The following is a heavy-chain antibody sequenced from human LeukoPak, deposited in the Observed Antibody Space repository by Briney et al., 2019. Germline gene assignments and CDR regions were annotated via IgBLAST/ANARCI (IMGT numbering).Heavy chain of an antibody. CDR1: GGSISSSSYY. CDR2: IYYSGST. CDR3: AVGSSTSCYFCYYYMDV. Sequence: SETLSLTCTVSGGSISSSSYYWGWIRQPPGKGLEWIGSIYYSGSTYYNPSLKSRVTIPVDTSKNQFSLKLSSVTAADTAVYYCAVGSSTSCYFCYYYMDVWGKGTTVTVSS. J-gene: IGHJ6*03. D-gene: IGHD2-2*01. V-gene: IGHV4-39*07.